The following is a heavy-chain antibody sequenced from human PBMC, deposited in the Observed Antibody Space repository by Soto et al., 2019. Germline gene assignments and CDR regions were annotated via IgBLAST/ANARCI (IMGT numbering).Heavy chain of an antibody. V-gene: IGHV4-34*01. D-gene: IGHD5-12*01. J-gene: IGHJ4*02. CDR1: GGSLSGYY. CDR2: VKDGGHT. Sequence: QVQLQQWGAGLLKPSETLSLNCAVTGGSLSGYYWSWIRQPPGKGLEWIGEVKDGGHTNYSPSPRGGVTISSDTSNNQFALRLNSVTAADTGVYYCARGQEGVVATHWDQGSLVTVSS. CDR3: ARGQEGVVATH.